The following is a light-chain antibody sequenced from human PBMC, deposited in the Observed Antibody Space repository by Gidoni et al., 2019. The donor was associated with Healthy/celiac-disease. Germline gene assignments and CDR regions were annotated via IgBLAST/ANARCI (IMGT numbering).Light chain of an antibody. Sequence: LPTTPSPSSLSASVGDRVTITCRASQGIRNDLGWYQQKPGKAPKLLIYAASSLQSGVPSRFSGSGSGTDFTLTISSLQPEDFATYYCLQDYNYPYTFGQGTKLEIK. CDR2: AAS. V-gene: IGKV1-6*01. CDR3: LQDYNYPYT. J-gene: IGKJ2*01. CDR1: QGIRND.